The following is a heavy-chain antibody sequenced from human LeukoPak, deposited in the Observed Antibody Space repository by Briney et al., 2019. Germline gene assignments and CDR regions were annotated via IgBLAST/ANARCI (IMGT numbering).Heavy chain of an antibody. J-gene: IGHJ3*02. CDR2: FYTSGST. D-gene: IGHD1-26*01. V-gene: IGHV4-4*07. CDR3: ARGVALAGSSTDAFDI. Sequence: PSETLSLTCTVSGGSISSYYWSWIRQPAGKGLEWIGRFYTSGSTNYNPSLKSRVTMSVDTSKNQFSLKLSSVTAADTAVYYCARGVALAGSSTDAFDIWGQGTMVTVSS. CDR1: GGSISSYY.